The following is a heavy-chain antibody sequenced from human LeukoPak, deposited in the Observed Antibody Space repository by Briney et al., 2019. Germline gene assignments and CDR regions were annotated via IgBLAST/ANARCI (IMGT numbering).Heavy chain of an antibody. CDR2: ISGNSGSI. Sequence: PGGSLRLSCAASGFTFDDYAMHWVRQAPWKGLEWVSGISGNSGSIGYADSVKGRFTISRDNAKNSLYLQMNSLRAEDTALYYCAKDRRNDFDYWGQGTLVTVSS. V-gene: IGHV3-9*01. CDR3: AKDRRNDFDY. J-gene: IGHJ4*02. D-gene: IGHD1-14*01. CDR1: GFTFDDYA.